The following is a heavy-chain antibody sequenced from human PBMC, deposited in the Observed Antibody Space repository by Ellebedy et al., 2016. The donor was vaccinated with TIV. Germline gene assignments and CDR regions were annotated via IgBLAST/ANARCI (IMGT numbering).Heavy chain of an antibody. CDR1: GGSIRTNFYS. CDR2: ISSSGAT. D-gene: IGHD6-13*01. Sequence: MPSETLSLTCDVSGGSIRTNFYSWVWIRQPPGKGLEWIGTISSSGATFYSPTLNTRLAMSVDTSTNRFSLNLTSVIDADTAIYYCARERLAAEAFDIWGQGTLVTVSS. J-gene: IGHJ3*02. V-gene: IGHV4-39*07. CDR3: ARERLAAEAFDI.